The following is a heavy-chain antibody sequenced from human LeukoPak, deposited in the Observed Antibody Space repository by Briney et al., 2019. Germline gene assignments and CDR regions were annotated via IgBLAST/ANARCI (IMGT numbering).Heavy chain of an antibody. V-gene: IGHV3-23*01. J-gene: IGHJ5*02. CDR3: ARDRASGWYYWFDP. CDR1: GFPFTTSA. CDR2: ISAGGGLT. D-gene: IGHD6-19*01. Sequence: GGSLRLSCAASGFPFTTSAMSWVRQTPGKGLEWVSAISAGGGLTNYADSVRGRFTISRDNSKNSLYLQMNSLRAEDTAVYYCARDRASGWYYWFDPWGQGTLVTVSS.